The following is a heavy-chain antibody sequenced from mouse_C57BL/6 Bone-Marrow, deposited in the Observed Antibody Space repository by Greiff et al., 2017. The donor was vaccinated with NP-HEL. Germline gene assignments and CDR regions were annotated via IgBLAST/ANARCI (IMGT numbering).Heavy chain of an antibody. J-gene: IGHJ4*01. V-gene: IGHV5-17*01. D-gene: IGHD2-5*01. CDR3: ACAYYSNRYYAMDY. Sequence: EVHLVESGGGLVKPGGSLKLSCAASGFTFSDYGMHWVRQAPEQGLEWVAYISRGSSTIYYADTVKGRFTISRDNAKNTLFLQMTSLRSEDTAMYYFACAYYSNRYYAMDYWGQGTSVTVSS. CDR1: GFTFSDYG. CDR2: ISRGSSTI.